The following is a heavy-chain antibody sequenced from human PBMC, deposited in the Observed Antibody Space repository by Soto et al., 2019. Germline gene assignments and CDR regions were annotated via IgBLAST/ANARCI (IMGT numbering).Heavy chain of an antibody. CDR3: AREGRYYASGRFWWFDP. Sequence: SETLSLTCAVSGYSISSGYYWGWIRQPPGKGLEWIGSIYHSGSTYYNPSLKSRVTISVDTSKNQFSLKLSSVTAADTAVYYCAREGRYYASGRFWWFDPWGQGTLVTVSS. CDR1: GYSISSGYY. J-gene: IGHJ5*02. D-gene: IGHD3-10*01. CDR2: IYHSGST. V-gene: IGHV4-38-2*02.